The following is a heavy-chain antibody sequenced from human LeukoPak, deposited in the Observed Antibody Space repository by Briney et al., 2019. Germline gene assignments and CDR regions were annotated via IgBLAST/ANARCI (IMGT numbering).Heavy chain of an antibody. Sequence: SGRSLRLSCAASGFTFSSYGMHWARQAPGKGLEWVAVIWYDGSDKYYADSVKGRFTISRDNSKNTLYLQMSSLRAEDTAVYYCARDQGFGWGQGTLVTVSS. CDR1: GFTFSSYG. J-gene: IGHJ4*02. D-gene: IGHD3-16*01. CDR2: IWYDGSDK. CDR3: ARDQGFG. V-gene: IGHV3-33*01.